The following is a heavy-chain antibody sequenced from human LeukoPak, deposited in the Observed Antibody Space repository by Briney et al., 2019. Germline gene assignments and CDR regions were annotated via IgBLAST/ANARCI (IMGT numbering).Heavy chain of an antibody. CDR1: GYSISTGYY. V-gene: IGHV4-38-2*02. CDR3: ARFNPESDF. J-gene: IGHJ5*01. CDR2: LYHSGSR. Sequence: SEALSLTCTVTGYSISTGYYWGWIRQTPGKGLEWIGGLYHSGSRYYNPSLKSRVTISADTSKNEFSLKLNSVTAADSGVYYCARFNPESDFWGHGTRVTVSS.